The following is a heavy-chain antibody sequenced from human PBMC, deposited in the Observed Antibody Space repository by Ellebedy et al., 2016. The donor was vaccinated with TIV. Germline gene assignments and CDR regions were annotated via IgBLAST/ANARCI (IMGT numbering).Heavy chain of an antibody. CDR2: INHSGST. V-gene: IGHV4-34*01. J-gene: IGHJ4*02. D-gene: IGHD3-10*01. CDR3: ARSFLWFGESAFGY. Sequence: SETLSLTCAVYGGSFSGYYWSWIRQPPGKGLEWIGEINHSGSTNYNPSLKSRVTVSVDTSKNQFSLKLSSVTAADTAVYYCARSFLWFGESAFGYWGQGTLVTVSS. CDR1: GGSFSGYY.